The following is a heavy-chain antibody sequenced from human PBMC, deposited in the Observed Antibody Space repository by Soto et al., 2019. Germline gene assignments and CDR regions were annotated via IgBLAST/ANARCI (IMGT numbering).Heavy chain of an antibody. Sequence: QAQLVQSGAEVKKPGASVRISCQASGYTFSHYHINWVRQAPGHGLEWIGILRLGGQATTDSQKFQGRVTMTSDTSTATVYMELSSLRSDDTAVYYCTRGPFSGYDSYFDYWGQGTLITVSS. J-gene: IGHJ4*02. CDR1: GYTFSHYH. V-gene: IGHV1-46*03. D-gene: IGHD5-12*01. CDR3: TRGPFSGYDSYFDY. CDR2: LRLGGQAT.